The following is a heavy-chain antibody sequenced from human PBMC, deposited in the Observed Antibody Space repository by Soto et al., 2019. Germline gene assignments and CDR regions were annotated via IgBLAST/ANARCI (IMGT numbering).Heavy chain of an antibody. Sequence: SETLSLTCSVSDSSMSPYYWTWFRQAPGKGLEWIGHLLYRGTATYNPALQGRVTISLDTSKKQVSLQLSSVIAADTAVYYCAREKDFILGGYAFGYWGPGALVTVSS. CDR2: LLYRGTA. CDR3: AREKDFILGGYAFGY. D-gene: IGHD1-26*01. CDR1: DSSMSPYY. J-gene: IGHJ4*02. V-gene: IGHV4-59*01.